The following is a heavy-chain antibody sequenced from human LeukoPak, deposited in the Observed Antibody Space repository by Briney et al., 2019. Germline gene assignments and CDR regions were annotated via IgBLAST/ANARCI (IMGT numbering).Heavy chain of an antibody. CDR3: ARVKRKYQLLKPLHETASHYFDY. D-gene: IGHD2-2*01. Sequence: SETLSLTCTVSGDSISSGDYYWSWIRQPAGKGLEWIGRISSSGSTNYNPSLKSRVTISVDTSKNQFSLKLSSVTAADTATYYCARVKRKYQLLKPLHETASHYFDYWGQGTLVTVPS. J-gene: IGHJ4*02. CDR2: ISSSGST. V-gene: IGHV4-61*02. CDR1: GDSISSGDYY.